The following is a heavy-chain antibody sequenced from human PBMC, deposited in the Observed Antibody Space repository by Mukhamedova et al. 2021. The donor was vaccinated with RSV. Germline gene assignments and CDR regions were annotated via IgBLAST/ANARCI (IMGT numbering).Heavy chain of an antibody. CDR2: RVHGGTT. CDR3: TRDPFDTYYDFWSGYIH. Sequence: RVHGGTTEYAASVKGRFTISRDDSKSIAYLQMNSLKTEDTAVYYCTRDPFDTYYDFWSGYIHWGQGTLVTVSS. J-gene: IGHJ4*02. D-gene: IGHD3-3*01. V-gene: IGHV3-49*02.